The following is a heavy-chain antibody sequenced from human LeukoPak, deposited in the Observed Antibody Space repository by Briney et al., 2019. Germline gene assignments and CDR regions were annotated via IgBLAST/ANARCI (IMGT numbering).Heavy chain of an antibody. J-gene: IGHJ4*02. V-gene: IGHV3-9*01. D-gene: IGHD6-13*01. CDR1: GFTYDDYA. CDR2: ISWNSGSI. Sequence: GGSLRLSCAASGFTYDDYAMHWVRQAPGKGLEWVSGISWNSGSIGYADSVKGRFTISRDNAKNSLYLQMNSLRAEDTALYYCAKVAAAGTFDYWGQGTLVTVSS. CDR3: AKVAAAGTFDY.